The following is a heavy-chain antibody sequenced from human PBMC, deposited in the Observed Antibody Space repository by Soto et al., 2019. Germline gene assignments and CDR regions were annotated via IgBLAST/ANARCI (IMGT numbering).Heavy chain of an antibody. D-gene: IGHD2-2*01. J-gene: IGHJ6*03. CDR3: AKDIGSSTSYRPSYYYYYMDV. Sequence: PGGSLRLSCAASGFTFSSYAMGWVRQAPGKGLEWVSGISWNSGSIGYADSVKGRFTISKDNAKNSLYLQMNSLRAEDTALYYYAKDIGSSTSYRPSYYYYYMDVWGKGTTVTVSS. CDR2: ISWNSGSI. CDR1: GFTFSSYA. V-gene: IGHV3-9*01.